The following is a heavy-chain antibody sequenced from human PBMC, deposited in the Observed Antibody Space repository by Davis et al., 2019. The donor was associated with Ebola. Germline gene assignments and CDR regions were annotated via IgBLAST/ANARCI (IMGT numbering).Heavy chain of an antibody. Sequence: ASVKVSCKASGYTFTTYYIHWVRQAPGQGLEWMGIINPSGGSTSYAQKFQGRVTMTRDTSTSTVYMELSSLRSEDTAVYYCARVDIVVVVAATLYMDVWGKGTTVTVSS. D-gene: IGHD2-15*01. CDR1: GYTFTTYY. CDR3: ARVDIVVVVAATLYMDV. CDR2: INPSGGST. J-gene: IGHJ6*03. V-gene: IGHV1-46*01.